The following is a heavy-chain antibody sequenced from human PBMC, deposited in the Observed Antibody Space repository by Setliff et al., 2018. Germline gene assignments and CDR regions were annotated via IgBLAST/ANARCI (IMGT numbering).Heavy chain of an antibody. Sequence: GASVKVSCKASGYTFTGYYMHWVRQAPGQGLEWMGWINPNSGGTNYVQKFQGWVTMTRDTSISTAYMELSRLRSDDTAVYYCARGAGGIWQWGYYFDYWGQGTLVTVSS. CDR2: INPNSGGT. CDR1: GYTFTGYY. V-gene: IGHV1-2*04. CDR3: ARGAGGIWQWGYYFDY. J-gene: IGHJ4*02. D-gene: IGHD6-19*01.